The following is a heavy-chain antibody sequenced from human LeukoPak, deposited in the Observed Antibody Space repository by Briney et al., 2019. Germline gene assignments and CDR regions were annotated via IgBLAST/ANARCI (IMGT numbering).Heavy chain of an antibody. CDR2: IGTAGDT. D-gene: IGHD4-17*01. CDR1: GFTFSSYD. Sequence: PGGSLRLSCAASGFTFSSYDMHWVRQATGKGLEWVSAIGTAGDTYYPGSVKGRFTISRENAKNSLYLQMNSLRAGDTAVYYCARSINYGEFDYWGQGTLVTVSS. CDR3: ARSINYGEFDY. J-gene: IGHJ4*02. V-gene: IGHV3-13*01.